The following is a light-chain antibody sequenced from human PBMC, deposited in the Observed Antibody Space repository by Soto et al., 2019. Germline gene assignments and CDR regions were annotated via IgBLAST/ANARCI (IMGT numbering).Light chain of an antibody. V-gene: IGKV3-11*01. CDR2: DAS. CDR3: QQRSNWPLT. CDR1: HSVSSSY. Sequence: EIVLTQSPGTLRLSPGERASLSCRASHSVSSSYLTWYQQRPGQPPRLLIYDASNRAAGIPARFSGSGSGTDFTLTISSLEPEDFAVYYCQQRSNWPLTFGGGTKVDI. J-gene: IGKJ4*01.